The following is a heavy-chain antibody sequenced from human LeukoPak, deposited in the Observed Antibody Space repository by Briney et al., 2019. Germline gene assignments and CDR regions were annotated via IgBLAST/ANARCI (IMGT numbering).Heavy chain of an antibody. CDR2: ISYDGSNE. CDR3: ARDRPIATRPVADY. D-gene: IGHD6-6*01. Sequence: GGSLRLSCAASGFTFSSYAMHWVRQPPGKGLEWVAVISYDGSNENHADSVKGRFTISRDNSKNTLSLQMNSLRAEDTAVYYCARDRPIATRPVADYWGQGTLVTVSS. CDR1: GFTFSSYA. J-gene: IGHJ4*02. V-gene: IGHV3-30-3*01.